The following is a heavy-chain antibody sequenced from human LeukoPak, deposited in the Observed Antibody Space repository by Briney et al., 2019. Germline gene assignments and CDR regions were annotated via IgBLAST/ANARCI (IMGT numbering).Heavy chain of an antibody. CDR3: ARDLGLRRNGYTPFDY. CDR1: GFTLNTYT. V-gene: IGHV3-48*01. J-gene: IGHJ4*02. CDR2: ISAYSNSI. Sequence: GGALRLSCAASGFTLNTYTMNWVRQAPGRGLEWSSSISAYSNSIEYADSVEGRFSISRDSAKNSLDLQMNSLRADDTAMSYCARDLGLRRNGYTPFDYWGQGILVTVSS. D-gene: IGHD5-24*01.